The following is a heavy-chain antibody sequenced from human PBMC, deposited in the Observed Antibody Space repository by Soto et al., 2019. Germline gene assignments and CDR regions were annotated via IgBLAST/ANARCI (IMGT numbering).Heavy chain of an antibody. D-gene: IGHD3-3*01. CDR3: ARVHLITLDPGFEY. CDR1: GYTFTSYG. Sequence: ASVKVSCKASGYTFTSYGISWVRQAPGQGLEWMGWISAYNGNTNYAQKLQGRVTMTTDTSTSTAYMELRSLRSDDTAVYFCARVHLITLDPGFEYWGQGTLVTVSS. V-gene: IGHV1-18*01. J-gene: IGHJ4*02. CDR2: ISAYNGNT.